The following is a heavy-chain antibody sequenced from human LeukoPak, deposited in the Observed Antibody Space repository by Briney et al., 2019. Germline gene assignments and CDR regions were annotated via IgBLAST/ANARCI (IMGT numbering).Heavy chain of an antibody. CDR1: GGSISDYS. Sequence: SETLSLTCTVSGGSISDYSWSWIRQPPGKGLEWIGNIYYSGSANHNPSLKSRVIISRDTSKNQFSLKLTSVTTADTAVYYCARESVGANDYWGQGTLVTVSS. CDR2: IYYSGSA. D-gene: IGHD1-26*01. V-gene: IGHV4-59*01. CDR3: ARESVGANDY. J-gene: IGHJ4*02.